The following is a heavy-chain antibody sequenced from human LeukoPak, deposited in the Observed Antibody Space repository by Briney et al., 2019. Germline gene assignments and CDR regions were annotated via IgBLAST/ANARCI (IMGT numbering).Heavy chain of an antibody. CDR2: ISSNGDNT. CDR1: GFTFSTYV. CDR3: VRGTGY. Sequence: GGSLRLSCSVSGFTFSTYVMHWVGPAPGKGLEYVSAISSNGDNTYYADSVKGRFTTSRDNSKNTLYLQMSSLRADDTAVYYCVRGTGYWGQGTLVTVSS. J-gene: IGHJ4*02. V-gene: IGHV3-64D*06.